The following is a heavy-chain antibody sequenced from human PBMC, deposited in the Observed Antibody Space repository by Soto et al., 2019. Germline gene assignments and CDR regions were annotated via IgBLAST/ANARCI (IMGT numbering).Heavy chain of an antibody. CDR2: IIPILGIA. D-gene: IGHD4-17*01. V-gene: IGHV1-69*02. J-gene: IGHJ4*02. CDR3: ARNHDGDYYFDY. Sequence: QVQLVQSGAEVKKPGSSVKVSCKASGGTFSSYTISWVRQAPGQGLEWMGRIIPILGIANSAQKFQGRVTITADKSTSTAYMELSSLRSEDTAVYYCARNHDGDYYFDYWGQGTLVIVSS. CDR1: GGTFSSYT.